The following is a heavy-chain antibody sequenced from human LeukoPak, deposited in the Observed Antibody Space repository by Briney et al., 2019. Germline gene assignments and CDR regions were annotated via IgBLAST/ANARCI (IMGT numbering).Heavy chain of an antibody. Sequence: PSETLSLTCAVYGGSFSGYYWSWIRQPPGKGLEWIGYVDHTGSTNFNPSLNGRVSISRDASKNLFSLRLRSVTAADTAVYFCARGRVSSSTWYSTYYYYFYMDVWGKGTTVTVSS. J-gene: IGHJ6*03. D-gene: IGHD4-11*01. CDR2: VDHTGST. V-gene: IGHV4-59*01. CDR3: ARGRVSSSTWYSTYYYYFYMDV. CDR1: GGSFSGYY.